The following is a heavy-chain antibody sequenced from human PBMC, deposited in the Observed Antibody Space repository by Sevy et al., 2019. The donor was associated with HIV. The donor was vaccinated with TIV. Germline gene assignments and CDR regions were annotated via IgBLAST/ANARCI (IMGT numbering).Heavy chain of an antibody. CDR2: IIPIFGTA. D-gene: IGHD3-10*01. CDR1: GGTFSSYA. CDR3: AKSGYYGSGRYYYYGMDV. V-gene: IGHV1-69*13. J-gene: IGHJ6*02. Sequence: ASVKVSCKASGGTFSSYAISWVRQAPGQGLEWMGGIIPIFGTANYAQKFQGRVTITADESTSTAYMELNSLRAEDTAVYYCAKSGYYGSGRYYYYGMDVWGQGTTVTVSS.